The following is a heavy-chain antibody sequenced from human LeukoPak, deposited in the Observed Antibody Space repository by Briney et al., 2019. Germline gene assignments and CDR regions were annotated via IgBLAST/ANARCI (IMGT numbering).Heavy chain of an antibody. V-gene: IGHV4-61*01. CDR1: GGSVSSGSYY. CDR3: ARGYTAADY. D-gene: IGHD5-18*01. Sequence: SETLSLTCTVSGGSVSSGSYYWSWIRQPPGKGLEWIGYIYYSGSTNYDPSLKSRVTISVDTSKNQFSLKLSSVTAADTAVYYCARGYTAADYWGQGTLVTASS. J-gene: IGHJ4*02. CDR2: IYYSGST.